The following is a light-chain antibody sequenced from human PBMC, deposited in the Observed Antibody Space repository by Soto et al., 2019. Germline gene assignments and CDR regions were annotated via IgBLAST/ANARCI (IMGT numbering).Light chain of an antibody. CDR1: QSAGTN. V-gene: IGKV3-15*01. CDR2: GAF. Sequence: EIVMTQSPATLTVSKGERATLSCRASQSAGTNLAWYQQKPGQAPRLLIHGAFTRATGIPARFSGSGSGTEFTLTISSLQSEDFAVFYCQQYNQWPITFGQGTRLEIK. CDR3: QQYNQWPIT. J-gene: IGKJ5*01.